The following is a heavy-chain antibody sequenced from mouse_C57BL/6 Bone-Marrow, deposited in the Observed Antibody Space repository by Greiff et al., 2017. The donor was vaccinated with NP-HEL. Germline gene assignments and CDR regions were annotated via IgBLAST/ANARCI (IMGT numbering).Heavy chain of an antibody. V-gene: IGHV1-59*01. J-gene: IGHJ4*01. CDR3: ARSDGYYYYAKDY. CDR1: GYAFTSSW. Sequence: QVHLKQSGAELVKPGASVKLSCKASGYAFTSSWMHWVKQRPGQGLEWIGRIDPCDGYTNYNQQFKGKATLTADKSSSTAYLQLSSLTSEDYAVYYCARSDGYYYYAKDYWGQGTSVTVSS. CDR2: IDPCDGYT. D-gene: IGHD2-3*01.